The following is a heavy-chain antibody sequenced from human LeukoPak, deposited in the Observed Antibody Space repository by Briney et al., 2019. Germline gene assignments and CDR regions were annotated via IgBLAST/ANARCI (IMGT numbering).Heavy chain of an antibody. CDR1: GGSFSGYY. CDR2: INHSGST. CDR3: ARGLGYCSSTSCPPWFDP. V-gene: IGHV4-34*01. Sequence: SETLSLTCAVYGGSFSGYYWSWIRQPPGKGLEWIGEINHSGSTNYNPSLKSRVTISVDTSKNQSSLKLSSVTAADTAVYYCARGLGYCSSTSCPPWFDPWGQGTLVTVSS. D-gene: IGHD2-2*01. J-gene: IGHJ5*02.